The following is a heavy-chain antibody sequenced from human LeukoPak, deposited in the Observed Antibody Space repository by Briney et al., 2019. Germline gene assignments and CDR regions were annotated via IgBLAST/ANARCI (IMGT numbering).Heavy chain of an antibody. CDR1: GFTFNNAW. CDR2: ISTSSSYI. D-gene: IGHD3-3*01. J-gene: IGHJ6*03. V-gene: IGHV3-21*01. CDR3: ARNFDFWSSPQGHMDV. Sequence: PGGSLSLSCAASGFTFNNAWMSWVRQAPGKGLEWVSSISTSSSYIYYGDSVKGRFTISRDNARKSVYLQMDSLRAEDTAVYYCARNFDFWSSPQGHMDVWGKGTSVTVSS.